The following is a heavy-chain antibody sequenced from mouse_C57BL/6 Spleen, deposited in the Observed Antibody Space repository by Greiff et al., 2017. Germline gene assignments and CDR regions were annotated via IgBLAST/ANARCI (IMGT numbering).Heavy chain of an antibody. CDR2: IDPSDSYT. D-gene: IGHD5-1*01. CDR1: GYTFTSYW. CDR3: ARVGTYTAMDY. Sequence: VQLQQPGAELVMPGASVKLSCKASGYTFTSYWMHWVKQRPGQGLEWIGEIDPSDSYTNYNQKFKGKSTLTVDKSSSTAYMQLSSLASEDSAVYYCARVGTYTAMDYWGQGTSVTVSS. J-gene: IGHJ4*01. V-gene: IGHV1-69*01.